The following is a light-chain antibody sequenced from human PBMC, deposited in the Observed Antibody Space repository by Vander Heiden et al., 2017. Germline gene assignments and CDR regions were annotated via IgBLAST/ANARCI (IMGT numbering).Light chain of an antibody. V-gene: IGLV4-69*01. CDR3: QTWGTGTWV. CDR1: SGHSSYA. CDR2: LNSDGSH. J-gene: IGLJ3*02. Sequence: QLVLTQSPPAAASLGAAVKPTCTLSSGHSSYALAWHQQQPEKGPRYLMKLNSDGSHSKGDGIPDRFSGSSSGAERYLTISSLQSEDEADYYCQTWGTGTWVFGGGTKLTVL.